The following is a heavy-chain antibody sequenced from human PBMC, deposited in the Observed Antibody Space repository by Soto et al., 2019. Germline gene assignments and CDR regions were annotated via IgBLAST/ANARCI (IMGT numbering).Heavy chain of an antibody. J-gene: IGHJ4*02. Sequence: HPGGSLRLSCATSGLTFSNYAMSWVRQAPGVGLEWVSSMSGSSSTTYYADSVGGRFTISRDRSKNTLYLQMSSLRAEDTALYYCAKNQERELPRVIDFWGQGTLVTVSS. CDR2: MSGSSSTT. V-gene: IGHV3-23*01. CDR1: GLTFSNYA. CDR3: AKNQERELPRVIDF. D-gene: IGHD1-7*01.